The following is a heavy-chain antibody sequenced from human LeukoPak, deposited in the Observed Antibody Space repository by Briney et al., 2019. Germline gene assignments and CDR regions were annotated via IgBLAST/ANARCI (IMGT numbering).Heavy chain of an antibody. D-gene: IGHD1-26*01. CDR1: GFTVSSNY. Sequence: GGSLRLSCAASGFTVSSNYMSWVRQAPGKGLEWVSIIYSGGGTYYADSVKGRFTISRDNSKNTVYLQMNSLRAEDTAVYYCARERGRGRDSPWFDYWGQGTLVTVSS. J-gene: IGHJ4*02. V-gene: IGHV3-53*01. CDR2: IYSGGGT. CDR3: ARERGRGRDSPWFDY.